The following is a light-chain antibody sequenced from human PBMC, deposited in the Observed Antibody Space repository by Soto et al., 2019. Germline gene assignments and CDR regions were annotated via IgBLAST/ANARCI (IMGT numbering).Light chain of an antibody. Sequence: ETVMTHSPVSLSVSPGQRVTLSCRASQSVSSNLAWYQQKPGQAPRLLIYGASTRATGIPARFSGSGSGTEFTPTISSLQSEDFAVYYCQQYNNWPPTFGQGTKVEIK. CDR3: QQYNNWPPT. CDR2: GAS. CDR1: QSVSSN. J-gene: IGKJ1*01. V-gene: IGKV3-15*01.